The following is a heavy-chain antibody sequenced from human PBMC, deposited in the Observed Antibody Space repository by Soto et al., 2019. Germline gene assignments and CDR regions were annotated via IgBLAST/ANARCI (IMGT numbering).Heavy chain of an antibody. CDR2: LSGSGGST. CDR3: AKCRMVRGVPNWFDP. CDR1: GFTFSSYA. Sequence: PGGSLRLSCAASGFTFSSYAMSWVRQAPGKGLEWVSALSGSGGSTYYADSVKGRFTISRDNSKNTLYLQMNSLRAEDTAVYYCAKCRMVRGVPNWFDPWGQGTLVTVSS. D-gene: IGHD3-10*01. J-gene: IGHJ5*02. V-gene: IGHV3-23*01.